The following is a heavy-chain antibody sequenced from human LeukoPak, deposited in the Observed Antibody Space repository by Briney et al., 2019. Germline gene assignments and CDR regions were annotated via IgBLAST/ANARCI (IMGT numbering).Heavy chain of an antibody. J-gene: IGHJ5*02. D-gene: IGHD4-11*01. Sequence: ASVKVSCKASGYTFTRYGISWVGQAPGQGVEGMGWISAYNGNRNYAQKLQGRVTMTTDPSTSTAYMALRSLRSDDTAVYYCARAPLTTVTTNWFDPWGQGTLVTVSS. V-gene: IGHV1-18*01. CDR1: GYTFTRYG. CDR3: ARAPLTTVTTNWFDP. CDR2: ISAYNGNR.